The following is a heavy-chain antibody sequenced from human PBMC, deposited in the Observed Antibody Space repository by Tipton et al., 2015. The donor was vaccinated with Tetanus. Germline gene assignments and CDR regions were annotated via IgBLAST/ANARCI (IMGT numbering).Heavy chain of an antibody. CDR2: ISNGNT. CDR3: ARGITDGYNRRLDY. V-gene: IGHV4-4*07. Sequence: GLVKPSETLSLTCTVSRGPISSYYWSWIRQPAGKGLEWVGHISNGNTDYSTSLKSRVTLSVDLSKNQLSLQLRAVTAADTAVYYCARGITDGYNRRLDYWGQGLRVAVS. CDR1: RGPISSYY. D-gene: IGHD5-24*01. J-gene: IGHJ4*02.